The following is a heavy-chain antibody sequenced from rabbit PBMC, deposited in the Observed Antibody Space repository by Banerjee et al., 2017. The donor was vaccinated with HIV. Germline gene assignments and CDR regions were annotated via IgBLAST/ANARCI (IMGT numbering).Heavy chain of an antibody. Sequence: QEQLVESGGGLVTLGGSLKLSCKASGIDFSSYGISWVRQAPGKGLEWIAYIYPDYGSTDYASWVNGRFTISLDNAQNTVFLQMTSLTAADTATYFCARDNFGASSSGYYWDLWGPGTLVTVS. CDR1: GIDFSSYG. D-gene: IGHD1-1*01. J-gene: IGHJ4*01. CDR2: IYPDYGST. V-gene: IGHV1S47*01. CDR3: ARDNFGASSSGYYWDL.